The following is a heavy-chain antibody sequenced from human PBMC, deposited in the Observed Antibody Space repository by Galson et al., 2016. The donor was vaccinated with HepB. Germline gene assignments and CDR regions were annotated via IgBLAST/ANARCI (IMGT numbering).Heavy chain of an antibody. D-gene: IGHD5-12*01. J-gene: IGHJ4*02. V-gene: IGHV3-7*03. Sequence: SLRLSCAASGFTFGSYWVAWVRQAPGKGLEWVANIKQDESEKNYVDSVKGRFTISRDNAKTSLYLQMISLRDEDTAVYYCAKYSGSDGYFDYWGRGTLVTVSS. CDR3: AKYSGSDGYFDY. CDR1: GFTFGSYW. CDR2: IKQDESEK.